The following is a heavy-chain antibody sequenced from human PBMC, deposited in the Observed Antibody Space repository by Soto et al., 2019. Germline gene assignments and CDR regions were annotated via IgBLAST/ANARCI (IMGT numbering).Heavy chain of an antibody. D-gene: IGHD3-22*01. CDR3: ARDRDYYDSSGPLWYFDL. CDR1: GGSISSGDYY. CDR2: IYYSGST. V-gene: IGHV4-30-4*01. J-gene: IGHJ2*01. Sequence: SETLSLTCTVSGGSISSGDYYWSWIRQPPGKGLEWIGYIYYSGSTYYNPSLKSRVTISVDTSKNQFSLKLSSVTAADTAVYYCARDRDYYDSSGPLWYFDLRGRGTLVTVS.